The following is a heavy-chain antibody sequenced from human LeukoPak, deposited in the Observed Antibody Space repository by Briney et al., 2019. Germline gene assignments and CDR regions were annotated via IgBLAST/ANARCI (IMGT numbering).Heavy chain of an antibody. Sequence: GRSLRLSCAASGFTFSSYGMHWVRQAPGKGLEWVAVISYDGSNKYYADSVKGRFTISRDNSKNTLYLQMNSLRAEDTAVYYCARTWIQLWFPDYWGQGTLVTVSS. CDR1: GFTFSSYG. J-gene: IGHJ4*02. D-gene: IGHD5-18*01. V-gene: IGHV3-30*19. CDR3: ARTWIQLWFPDY. CDR2: ISYDGSNK.